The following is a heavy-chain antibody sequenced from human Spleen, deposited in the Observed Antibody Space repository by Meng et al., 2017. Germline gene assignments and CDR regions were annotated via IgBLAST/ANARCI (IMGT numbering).Heavy chain of an antibody. CDR1: GFSFSSYW. Sequence: GGSLRLSCAASGFSFSSYWMSWVRQAPGKGLEWVSVISGRGGSTYYADSVKGRFTISRDNSKNTLYLQMNSLRAEDTAVYYCSGHVDYWGHGTLVTVSS. CDR3: SGHVDY. V-gene: IGHV3-23*01. J-gene: IGHJ4*01. CDR2: ISGRGGST.